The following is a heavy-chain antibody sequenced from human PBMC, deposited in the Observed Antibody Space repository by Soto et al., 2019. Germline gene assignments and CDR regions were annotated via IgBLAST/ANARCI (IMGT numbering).Heavy chain of an antibody. Sequence: QVQLVESGGGVVQPGRSLRLSCAASGFTFSSYGMHWVRQAPGKGLEWVAVIWYDGSNKYYADSVKGRFTISRDNSKNTLYLQMNSLRAEDTAVYYCARDYYGSVSYYIHYYYYGMDVWGQGTTVTVSS. CDR2: IWYDGSNK. J-gene: IGHJ6*02. V-gene: IGHV3-33*01. CDR3: ARDYYGSVSYYIHYYYYGMDV. CDR1: GFTFSSYG. D-gene: IGHD3-10*01.